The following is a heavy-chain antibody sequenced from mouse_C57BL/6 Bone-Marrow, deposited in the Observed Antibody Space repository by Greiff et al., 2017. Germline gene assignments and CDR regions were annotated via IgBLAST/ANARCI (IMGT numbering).Heavy chain of an antibody. D-gene: IGHD3-3*01. CDR2: INPNNGTT. V-gene: IGHV1-39*01. J-gene: IGHJ4*01. Sequence: EVQLQQSGPELVKPGASVKISCKASGYSFTDYNMNWVKQSNGKSLEWIGVINPNNGTTSHNQKFKGKATLTVDQSSSTAYMQLNSLTSEDSAVYYCARRDFAETDYAMDYWGQGTSVTVSS. CDR1: GYSFTDYN. CDR3: ARRDFAETDYAMDY.